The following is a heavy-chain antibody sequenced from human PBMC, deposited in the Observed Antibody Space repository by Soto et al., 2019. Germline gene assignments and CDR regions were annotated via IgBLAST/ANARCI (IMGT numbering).Heavy chain of an antibody. CDR1: SGSISSSNW. D-gene: IGHD6-6*01. V-gene: IGHV4-4*02. CDR2: IYHSGST. CDR3: ARDIIAARHNWFDP. Sequence: SETLSLTCAVSSGSISSSNWWSWVRQPPGKGLEWIGEIYHSGSTNYNPSLKSRVTISVDKSKNQFSLKLSSVTAADTAVYYCARDIIAARHNWFDPWGQGTLVTVSS. J-gene: IGHJ5*02.